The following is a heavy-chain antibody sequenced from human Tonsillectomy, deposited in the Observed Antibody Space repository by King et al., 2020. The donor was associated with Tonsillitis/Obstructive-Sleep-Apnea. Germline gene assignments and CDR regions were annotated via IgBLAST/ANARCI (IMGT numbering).Heavy chain of an antibody. V-gene: IGHV3-74*01. J-gene: IGHJ4*02. Sequence: VQLVESGGGLVQAGGSLRLSCAASEFTFSTYWMHWFRQAPGEGLAWVSLIKGDGSETTYADSVKDRFTISRDNAKNTLYLQINSPTAEETAVYYCAKGGGYASVPLDYWGQGTLVTVSS. CDR2: IKGDGSET. D-gene: IGHD5-18*01. CDR3: AKGGGYASVPLDY. CDR1: EFTFSTYW.